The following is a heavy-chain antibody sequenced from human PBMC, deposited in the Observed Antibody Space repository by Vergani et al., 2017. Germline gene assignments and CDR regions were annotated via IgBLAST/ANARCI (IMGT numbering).Heavy chain of an antibody. J-gene: IGHJ6*03. CDR2: IYHTGTT. CDR3: ASAAGGSFTGGYHYYYMDV. CDR1: GGSISSGDYY. Sequence: QVQLQESGPGLVKPSQTLSLTATVSGGSISSGDYYWSWIRQPPGKGLEWIGNIYHTGTTYYNPSLKSRVTISIDTSKNQFSLKVNSVTAAYTAVHYCASAAGGSFTGGYHYYYMDVWGEGTTVTVSS. D-gene: IGHD1-26*01. V-gene: IGHV4-30-4*01.